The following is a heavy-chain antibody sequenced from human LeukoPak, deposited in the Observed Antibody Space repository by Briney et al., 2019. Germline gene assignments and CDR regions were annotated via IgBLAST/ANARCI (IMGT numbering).Heavy chain of an antibody. Sequence: GGSLRLSCAASGFTFSSYAMGWVRQAPGKGLEWVSLISGSGDTTYYADSVKGRFTISRDSSKNTVYLQMNRLRVEDTDVYYCTKDRVAVAATSDYWGHGTMVTVSS. J-gene: IGHJ4*01. CDR1: GFTFSSYA. V-gene: IGHV3-23*01. CDR3: TKDRVAVAATSDY. CDR2: ISGSGDTT. D-gene: IGHD6-19*01.